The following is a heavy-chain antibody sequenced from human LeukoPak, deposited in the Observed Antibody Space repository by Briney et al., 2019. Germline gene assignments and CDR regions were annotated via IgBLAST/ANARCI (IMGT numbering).Heavy chain of an antibody. V-gene: IGHV4-39*07. Sequence: SETLSLTCSVSGGSISSSNYYWGWIRQPPGKGLEWIGSIYYSGSTYYNPSLKSRVTISLDTSKNQFSLNLTSVTAADTAVYYCGSSSSRWGSGFDYWGQGTLVTVSS. D-gene: IGHD6-13*01. CDR2: IYYSGST. J-gene: IGHJ4*02. CDR1: GGSISSSNYY. CDR3: GSSSSRWGSGFDY.